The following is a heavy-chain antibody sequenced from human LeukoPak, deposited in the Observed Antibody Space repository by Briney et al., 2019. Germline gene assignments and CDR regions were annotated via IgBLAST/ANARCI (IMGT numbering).Heavy chain of an antibody. CDR2: IKPNTGGT. CDR3: ARGQYQLRFGYYNYYKDV. V-gene: IGHV1-2*02. J-gene: IGHJ6*03. Sequence: ASVKVSCKASGYTFTDYYLHWVRQAPGQGLEWMGWIKPNTGGTNSAQKFQGRVTLTRDTSIDTAYMELSSLRSDDTAIYYCARGQYQLRFGYYNYYKDVWGKGTTVTVSS. CDR1: GYTFTDYY. D-gene: IGHD2-2*01.